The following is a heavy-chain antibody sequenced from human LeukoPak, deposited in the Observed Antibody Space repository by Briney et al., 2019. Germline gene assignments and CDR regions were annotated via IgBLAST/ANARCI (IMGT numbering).Heavy chain of an antibody. CDR1: GFTFSSYA. CDR3: AKDRGWMVQGDPATYTDY. D-gene: IGHD3-10*01. V-gene: IGHV3-23*01. Sequence: GGSLRVSCAASGFTFSSYAMSWVRQAPGKGLEWVSAISGSGGSTYYADSVKGRFTISRDNSKNTLYLQMNSLRAEDTAVYYCAKDRGWMVQGDPATYTDYWGQGTLVTVSS. J-gene: IGHJ4*02. CDR2: ISGSGGST.